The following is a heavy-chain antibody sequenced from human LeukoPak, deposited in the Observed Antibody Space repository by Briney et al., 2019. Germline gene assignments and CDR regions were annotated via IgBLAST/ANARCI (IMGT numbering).Heavy chain of an antibody. V-gene: IGHV4-34*01. CDR2: INHSGST. CDR3: ARGQWWFDP. D-gene: IGHD6-19*01. Sequence: SETLSLTCAVYGGSFSGYYWSWIRQPPGKGLEWIGEINHSGSTNYNPSLKSRVIISVDTSKNQFSLKLSSVTAADTAVYYCARGQWWFDPWGQGTLVTVSS. J-gene: IGHJ5*02. CDR1: GGSFSGYY.